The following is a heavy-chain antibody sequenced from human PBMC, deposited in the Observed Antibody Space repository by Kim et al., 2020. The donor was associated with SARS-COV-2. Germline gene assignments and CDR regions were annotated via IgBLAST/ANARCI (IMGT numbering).Heavy chain of an antibody. CDR3: ASARVYALWFDP. D-gene: IGHD2-8*01. CDR1: GGSISSGGYS. CDR2: IYHSGST. V-gene: IGHV4-30-2*01. Sequence: SETLSLTCAVSGGSISSGGYSWSWIRQPPGKGLEWIGYIYHSGSTYYNPSLKSRVTISVDRSKNQFSLKLSSVTAADTAVYYCASARVYALWFDPWGQGTLVTVSS. J-gene: IGHJ5*02.